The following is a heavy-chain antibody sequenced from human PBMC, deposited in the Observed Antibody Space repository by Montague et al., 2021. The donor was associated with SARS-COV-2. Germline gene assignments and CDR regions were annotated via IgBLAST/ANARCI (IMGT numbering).Heavy chain of an antibody. V-gene: IGHV4-31*03. CDR1: GGSISSGGYY. CDR2: IYYSGST. D-gene: IGHD3-10*01. CDR3: ARVDNLVQGVLPAEDAFDI. Sequence: TLSLTCTVSGGSISSGGYYWSWIRQHPGQGLEWIGYIYYSGSTYYNPSLQSRVTISVDTSKNQFSLKLSSVTAADTAVYYCARVDNLVQGVLPAEDAFDIWGQGTMVTVSS. J-gene: IGHJ3*02.